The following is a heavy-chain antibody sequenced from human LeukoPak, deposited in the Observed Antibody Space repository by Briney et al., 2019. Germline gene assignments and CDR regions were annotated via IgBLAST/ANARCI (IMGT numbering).Heavy chain of an antibody. V-gene: IGHV3-21*01. CDR1: GLPFNSYS. CDR2: ICNSCCNI. J-gene: IGHJ3*02. D-gene: IGHD2-2*01. CDR3: ARDGSVGVPAAIDQRADAFDI. Sequence: GGSLRLFCAASGLPFNSYSKKCVRQATGKGLEWVSSICNSCCNIYDADSVKGRFTTSRDNAKNSLYLKMNRLRAEDTAVYYCARDGSVGVPAAIDQRADAFDIWGQGTMVTVSS.